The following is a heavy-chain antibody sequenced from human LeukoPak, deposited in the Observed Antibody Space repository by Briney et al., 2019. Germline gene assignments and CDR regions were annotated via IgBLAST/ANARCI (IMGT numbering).Heavy chain of an antibody. J-gene: IGHJ4*02. D-gene: IGHD1-20*01. CDR1: GFTFSSYW. CDR3: ARRLGITGTTGG. CDR2: IKQDGSEK. V-gene: IGHV3-7*01. Sequence: GGSLRLSCAASGFTFSSYWVSWVRQAPGKGLEWVANIKQDGSEKYYVDSVKGRFTISRDNAKNSLYLQMNSLRAEDTAVYYCARRLGITGTTGGWGQGTLVTVSS.